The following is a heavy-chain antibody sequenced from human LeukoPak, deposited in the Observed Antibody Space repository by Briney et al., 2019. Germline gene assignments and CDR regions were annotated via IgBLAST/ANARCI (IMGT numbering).Heavy chain of an antibody. CDR3: ARDECSSTSCYQLYYYYMDV. J-gene: IGHJ6*03. V-gene: IGHV3-21*01. D-gene: IGHD2-2*01. Sequence: PGGSLRLSCAASGFTFSTYNMNWVRQAPGKGLEWVSSISSSSIFIHYADSVKGRFTISRDNAKNSLYLQMNSLRAEDTAVYYCARDECSSTSCYQLYYYYMDVWGKGTTVTVSS. CDR2: ISSSSIFI. CDR1: GFTFSTYN.